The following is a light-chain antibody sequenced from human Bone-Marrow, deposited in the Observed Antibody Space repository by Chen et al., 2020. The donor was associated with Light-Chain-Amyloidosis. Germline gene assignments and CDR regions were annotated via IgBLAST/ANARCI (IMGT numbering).Light chain of an antibody. Sequence: SYELTQSPSVSVSPGQTPRITRSGDDLPTKYAYWYQQKPGQAPVLVIHRDTERPSGISERFSGSSSGTTATLTISGVQAEDEADYHCQSADSSGTYEVIFGGGTKLTVL. CDR1: DLPTKY. V-gene: IGLV3-25*03. CDR2: RDT. CDR3: QSADSSGTYEVI. J-gene: IGLJ2*01.